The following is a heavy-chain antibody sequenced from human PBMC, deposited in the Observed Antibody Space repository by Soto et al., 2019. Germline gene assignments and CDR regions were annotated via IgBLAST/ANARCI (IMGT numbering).Heavy chain of an antibody. CDR2: ISSSGSTI. J-gene: IGHJ5*02. V-gene: IGHV3-11*01. CDR3: ARDRGYSGYDSVLFDP. CDR1: GFTFSDYY. Sequence: QVQLVESGGGLVKPAGSLRLSCAASGFTFSDYYMSWVRQAPGKGLEWVSYISSSGSTIYYADSVKGRITISRDNAKNSLYLQMNSLRAEDTAVYYCARDRGYSGYDSVLFDPWGQGTLVTVSS. D-gene: IGHD5-12*01.